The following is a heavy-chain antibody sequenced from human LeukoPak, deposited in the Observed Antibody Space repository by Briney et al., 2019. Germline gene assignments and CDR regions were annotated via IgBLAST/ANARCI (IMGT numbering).Heavy chain of an antibody. CDR3: ATDLPHSSGYYPLSY. D-gene: IGHD3-22*01. V-gene: IGHV1-24*01. CDR1: GYTLTELS. CDR2: FDPEDGET. J-gene: IGHJ4*02. Sequence: ASVKVSCKVSGYTLTELSMHWVRQAPGKGLEWMGGFDPEDGETIYAQKFQGRVTMTEDTSTDTAYMELSSLRSEDTAVYYCATDLPHSSGYYPLSYWGQGTLVTVSS.